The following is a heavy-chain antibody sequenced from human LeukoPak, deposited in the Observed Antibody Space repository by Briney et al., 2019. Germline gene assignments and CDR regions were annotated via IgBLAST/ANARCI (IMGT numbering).Heavy chain of an antibody. CDR3: ARAATYYDFWSGYYGAWFDP. CDR2: ISAYNGNT. CDR1: GYTFTSYG. Sequence: ASVKVSCKASGYTFTSYGISWVRQAPGQGLEWMGWISAYNGNTNYAQKLQGRVTMTTDTSTSTAYMELRSLRSDDTAVYYCARAATYYDFWSGYYGAWFDPWGQGTLVTVSS. J-gene: IGHJ5*02. D-gene: IGHD3-3*01. V-gene: IGHV1-18*01.